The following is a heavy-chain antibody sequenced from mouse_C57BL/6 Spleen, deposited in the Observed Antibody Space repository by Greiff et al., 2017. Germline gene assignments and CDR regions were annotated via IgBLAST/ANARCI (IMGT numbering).Heavy chain of an antibody. Sequence: QVQLQQSGPGLVQPSQSLSITCTVSGFSLTSYGVHWVRQSPGKGLEWLGVIWSGGSTDYNAAFISRLSISKDNSKSQVFSKMNSLQADDTPIYYGARTITTVVHDYWGQGTTLTVSA. CDR1: GFSLTSYG. CDR3: ARTITTVVHDY. J-gene: IGHJ2*01. D-gene: IGHD1-1*01. V-gene: IGHV2-2*01. CDR2: IWSGGST.